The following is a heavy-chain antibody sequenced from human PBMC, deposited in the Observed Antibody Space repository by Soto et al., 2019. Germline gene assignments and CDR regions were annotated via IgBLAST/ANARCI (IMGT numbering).Heavy chain of an antibody. Sequence: QVQLQQSGPGLVKPSQTLSLTCVISGDSVSSNNVAWNWIRQSPSRGLEWLGRTYYRSKWYNNYAVSVKSRTTINADPSKNQFSLQLASVTPEDTAVYYCARRINSAIDIWGQGTMVTVS. D-gene: IGHD1-1*01. CDR1: GDSVSSNNVA. V-gene: IGHV6-1*01. J-gene: IGHJ3*02. CDR2: TYYRSKWYN. CDR3: ARRINSAIDI.